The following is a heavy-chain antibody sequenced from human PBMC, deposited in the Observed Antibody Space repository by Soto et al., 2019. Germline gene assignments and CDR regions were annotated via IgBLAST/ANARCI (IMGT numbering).Heavy chain of an antibody. CDR3: ANGTIWCGSSRCYSERFAS. J-gene: IGHJ4*02. V-gene: IGHV3-23*01. CDR1: GFVFSDYA. D-gene: IGHD2-2*01. Sequence: EVQLLDSGGGWVQPGGSLRLSCVASGFVFSDYAMSWVRQAPGKGLEWVSAISAGGSDTYYADSVKGRFTVSRVNYKNTLHLQMNTLRAAATAIYYCANGTIWCGSSRCYSERFASLGQGTPVTVSS. CDR2: ISAGGSDT.